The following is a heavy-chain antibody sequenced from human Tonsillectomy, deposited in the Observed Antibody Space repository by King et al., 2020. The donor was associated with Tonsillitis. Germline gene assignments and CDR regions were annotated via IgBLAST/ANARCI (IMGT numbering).Heavy chain of an antibody. D-gene: IGHD3-10*02. CDR2: IYPRHSDT. V-gene: IGHV5-51*01. J-gene: IGHJ6*02. Sequence: WVRQRPGKGLEWMGIIYPRHSDTRYSPTFQGQVTISADKSITTAYLQWSSLRSSDTAISYYARRGDTRMYGGMDVWGQGTTVTVSS. CDR3: ARRGDTRMYGGMDV.